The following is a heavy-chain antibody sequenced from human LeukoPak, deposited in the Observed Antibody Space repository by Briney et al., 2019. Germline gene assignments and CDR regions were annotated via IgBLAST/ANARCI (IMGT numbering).Heavy chain of an antibody. D-gene: IGHD3-10*01. Sequence: PGGSLRLSCAASGFTFSDYSMSWVRQAPGKGLVWVSRITSDGSGTDYADSVRGRFTISRDDAKNTLYLQMNSLRDEDTAVYFCARDYYWSIDYWGQGTVVTVSS. V-gene: IGHV3-74*01. J-gene: IGHJ4*02. CDR2: ITSDGSGT. CDR3: ARDYYWSIDY. CDR1: GFTFSDYS.